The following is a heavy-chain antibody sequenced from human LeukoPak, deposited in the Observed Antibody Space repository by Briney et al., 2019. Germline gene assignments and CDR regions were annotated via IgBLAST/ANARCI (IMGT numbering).Heavy chain of an antibody. CDR2: IYRGGST. D-gene: IGHD4-17*01. Sequence: PGGSLRLSCAASGFIVSNNYMSWVRQAPGKGLEWVSVIYRGGSTYYADSVKGRFTISRDNSKNTLYLQMNSLRDEDTAVYYCARGSYGDYVRYFDYWGQGTLVTVSS. CDR3: ARGSYGDYVRYFDY. CDR1: GFIVSNNY. J-gene: IGHJ4*02. V-gene: IGHV3-53*01.